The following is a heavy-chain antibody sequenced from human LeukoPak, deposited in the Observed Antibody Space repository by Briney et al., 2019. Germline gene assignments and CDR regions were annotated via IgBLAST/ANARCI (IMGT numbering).Heavy chain of an antibody. CDR1: GFTFSSYA. CDR2: ISGSGGST. CDR3: AKGRSGYDWIDNWFDP. V-gene: IGHV3-23*01. Sequence: PGGSLRLSCAACGFTFSSYAMSWVRQAPGKGLEWVSAISGSGGSTYYADSVKGRFTISRDNSKNTLYLQMNSLRAEDTAVYYFAKGRSGYDWIDNWFDPWGQGTLVTVSS. D-gene: IGHD5-12*01. J-gene: IGHJ5*02.